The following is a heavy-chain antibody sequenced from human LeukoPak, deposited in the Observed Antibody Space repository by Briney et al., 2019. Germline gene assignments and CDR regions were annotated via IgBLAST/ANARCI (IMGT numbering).Heavy chain of an antibody. CDR3: ARVPAYSSGWYPFDY. Sequence: PSETLSLTCAVYGGSFSGYYWSWIRQPPGKGLEWIGEINHSGSTNYNPSLKSRVTMSVDTSKNQFSLKLSSVTAADTAVYYCARVPAYSSGWYPFDYWGQGTLVTVSS. J-gene: IGHJ4*02. CDR1: GGSFSGYY. CDR2: INHSGST. V-gene: IGHV4-34*01. D-gene: IGHD6-19*01.